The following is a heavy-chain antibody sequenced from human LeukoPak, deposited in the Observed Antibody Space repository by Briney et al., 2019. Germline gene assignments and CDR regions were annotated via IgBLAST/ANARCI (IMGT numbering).Heavy chain of an antibody. CDR2: IIPIFGTA. CDR1: GYTFTSYY. J-gene: IGHJ4*02. CDR3: ARGRGYSRSFDY. D-gene: IGHD5-18*01. Sequence: ASVKVSCKASGYTFTSYYMHWVRQAPGQGLEWMGGIIPIFGTANYAQKFQGRVTITADESTSTAYMELSSLRSEDTAVYYCARGRGYSRSFDYWGQGTLVTVSS. V-gene: IGHV1-69*13.